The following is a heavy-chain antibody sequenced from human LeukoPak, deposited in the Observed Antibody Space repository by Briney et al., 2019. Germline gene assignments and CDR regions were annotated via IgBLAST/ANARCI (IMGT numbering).Heavy chain of an antibody. V-gene: IGHV3-23*01. Sequence: GGSLRLSCAASGFTFSSYAMSWVRQAPGKGVEWVSAISGSGGSTYYADSVKGRFTISRDNSKNTLYLQMNSLRAEDTAVYYCAREPGQQLVPPYFDYWGQGTLVTVSS. CDR3: AREPGQQLVPPYFDY. CDR2: ISGSGGST. J-gene: IGHJ4*02. D-gene: IGHD6-6*01. CDR1: GFTFSSYA.